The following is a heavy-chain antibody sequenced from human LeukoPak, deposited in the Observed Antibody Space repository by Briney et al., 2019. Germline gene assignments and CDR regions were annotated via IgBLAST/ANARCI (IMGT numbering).Heavy chain of an antibody. Sequence: GGSRRLSCAASGFTFSSYGMHWVRQAPGKGLEWVAFIRYDGSNKYYADSVKGRFTISRDNSKNTLYLQMNSLRAEDTAVYYCAKDSTRVVVVPAASPLDVWGKGTTVTISS. CDR2: IRYDGSNK. D-gene: IGHD2-2*01. CDR3: AKDSTRVVVVPAASPLDV. CDR1: GFTFSSYG. V-gene: IGHV3-30*02. J-gene: IGHJ6*04.